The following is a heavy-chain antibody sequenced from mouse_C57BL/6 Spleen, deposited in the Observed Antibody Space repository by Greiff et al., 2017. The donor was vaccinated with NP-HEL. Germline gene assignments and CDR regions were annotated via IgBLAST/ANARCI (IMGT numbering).Heavy chain of an antibody. V-gene: IGHV3-6*01. CDR2: ISYDGSN. J-gene: IGHJ4*01. D-gene: IGHD2-12*01. Sequence: EVQVVESGPGLVKPSQSLSLTCSVTGYSITSGYYWNWIRQFPGNKLEWMGYISYDGSNNYNPSLKNRISITRDTSKNQFFLKLNSVTTEDTATYYCASQTRYSHYYAMDYWGQGTSVTVSS. CDR1: GYSITSGYY. CDR3: ASQTRYSHYYAMDY.